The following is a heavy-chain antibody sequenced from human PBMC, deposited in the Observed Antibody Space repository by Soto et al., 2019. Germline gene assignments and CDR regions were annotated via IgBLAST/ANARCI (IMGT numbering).Heavy chain of an antibody. CDR1: GFTFSGSA. CDR3: TRATEDYYDFWSGYSVFVYGMDV. D-gene: IGHD3-3*01. CDR2: IRSKANSYAT. V-gene: IGHV3-73*01. J-gene: IGHJ6*02. Sequence: GSLRLSCAASGFTFSGSAMHWVRQASGKGLEWVGRIRSKANSYATAYAASVKGRFTISRDDSKNTAYLQMNSLKTEDTAVYYCTRATEDYYDFWSGYSVFVYGMDVWGQGXTVTVYS.